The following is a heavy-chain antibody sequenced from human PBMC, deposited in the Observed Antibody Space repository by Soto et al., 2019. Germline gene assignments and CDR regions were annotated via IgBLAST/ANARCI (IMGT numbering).Heavy chain of an antibody. Sequence: PGWSLRLSCAASGFTFSSYAMHWVRQAPGKGLEWVAVISYDGSNKYYADSVKGRFTISRDNSKNTLYLQMNSLRAEDTAVYYFAKDLATMKPHYYSGIDVWVHGTPVTLS. V-gene: IGHV3-30-3*01. CDR2: ISYDGSNK. CDR1: GFTFSSYA. J-gene: IGHJ6*02. D-gene: IGHD1-26*01. CDR3: AKDLATMKPHYYSGIDV.